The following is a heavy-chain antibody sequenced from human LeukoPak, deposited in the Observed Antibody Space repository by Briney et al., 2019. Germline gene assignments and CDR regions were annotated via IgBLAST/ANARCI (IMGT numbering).Heavy chain of an antibody. CDR3: ANSGVMEYYGMDV. Sequence: QPGGSLRLSCAASGFTFSSYWMHWVRQAPGKGLVWVSRINSDGSSTSYADSVKGRFTISRDNAESTLYLQMNSLRAEDTAVYYCANSGVMEYYGMDVWGQGTTVTVSS. CDR2: INSDGSST. D-gene: IGHD3-10*01. J-gene: IGHJ6*02. CDR1: GFTFSSYW. V-gene: IGHV3-74*01.